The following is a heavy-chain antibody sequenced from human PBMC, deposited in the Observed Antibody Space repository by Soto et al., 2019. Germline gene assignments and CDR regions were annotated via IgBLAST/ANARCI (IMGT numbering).Heavy chain of an antibody. D-gene: IGHD5-12*01. CDR1: GYTFTGYY. Sequence: SVKVSCKASGYTFTGYYMHWVRQAPGQGLEWMGWINPNSGGTNYAQKFQGWVTMTRDTSISTAYMELSRLRSEDTAVYYCARGVVAGLIRFVVATPAYYYGMDVWGQGTTVTAP. V-gene: IGHV1-2*04. J-gene: IGHJ6*02. CDR2: INPNSGGT. CDR3: ARGVVAGLIRFVVATPAYYYGMDV.